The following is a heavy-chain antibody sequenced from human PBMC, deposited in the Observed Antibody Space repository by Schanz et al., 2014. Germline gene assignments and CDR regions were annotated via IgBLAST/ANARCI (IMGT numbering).Heavy chain of an antibody. CDR3: ARGIGGYGANNYFDY. V-gene: IGHV1-69*02. D-gene: IGHD5-12*01. Sequence: QDQLLHSGAAVKKPGSSVRVSCKASGGTLDTYKIAWVRQVPGQGLEWMGRIIPFLAVSNYAQDFQGRVTFTADRATSTVHMELSSLRSEDTAVYSCARGIGGYGANNYFDYWGQGTLVTVSS. J-gene: IGHJ4*02. CDR2: IIPFLAVS. CDR1: GGTLDTYK.